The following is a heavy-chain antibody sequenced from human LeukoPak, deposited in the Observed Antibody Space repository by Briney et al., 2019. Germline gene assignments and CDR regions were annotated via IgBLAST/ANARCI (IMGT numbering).Heavy chain of an antibody. V-gene: IGHV3-23*01. Sequence: ETLSLTCAVYGGSFSGYYWSWARQAPGKGLQWVSGISSSGGSTYQVDSVKGRFTISRDNSKNTLYLQMNSLRAEDTAVYHCARSLSSRFSGPRRPYYFDYWGQGTLVTVSS. CDR2: ISSSGGST. CDR1: GGSFSGYY. D-gene: IGHD3-16*02. J-gene: IGHJ4*02. CDR3: ARSLSSRFSGPRRPYYFDY.